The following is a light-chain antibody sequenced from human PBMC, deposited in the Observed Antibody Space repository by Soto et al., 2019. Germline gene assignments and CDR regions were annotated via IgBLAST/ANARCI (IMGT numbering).Light chain of an antibody. CDR2: DAS. J-gene: IGKJ1*01. Sequence: DIQMTQSPYTLSASVGDRVTITCRASQSISDWLAWFQLKPWKAPKLLIYDASSLESGVPSRFSGRGSGTEFTLTFSILQPDDFATYYCQKQNNHSCFGQGTKWIS. CDR1: QSISDW. V-gene: IGKV1-5*01. CDR3: QKQNNHSC.